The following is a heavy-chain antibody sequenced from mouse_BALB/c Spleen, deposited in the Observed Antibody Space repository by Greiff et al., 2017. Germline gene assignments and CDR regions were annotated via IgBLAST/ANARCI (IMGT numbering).Heavy chain of an antibody. CDR3: ARAGDGWFAY. V-gene: IGHV5-4*02. CDR1: GFTFSDYY. D-gene: IGHD2-3*01. Sequence: EVMLVESGGGLVKPGGSLKLSCAASGFTFSDYYMYWVRQTPEKRLEWVATISDGGSYTYYPDSVKGRFTISRDNAKNNLYLQMSSLKSEDTAMYYCARAGDGWFAYWGQGTLVTVSA. J-gene: IGHJ3*01. CDR2: ISDGGSYT.